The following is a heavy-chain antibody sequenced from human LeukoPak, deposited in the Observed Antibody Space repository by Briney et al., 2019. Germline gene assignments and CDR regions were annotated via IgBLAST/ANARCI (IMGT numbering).Heavy chain of an antibody. V-gene: IGHV1-69*13. CDR3: ARAAALSRSVVAARNWFDP. D-gene: IGHD2-15*01. CDR2: IIPIFGTA. CDR1: GCTFSSYA. Sequence: ASVKVSCKASGCTFSSYAISWVRQAPGQGLEWMGGIIPIFGTANYAQKFEGRVTITADESTSTAYMELSSLRSEDTAVYYCARAAALSRSVVAARNWFDPWGQGTLVTVSS. J-gene: IGHJ5*02.